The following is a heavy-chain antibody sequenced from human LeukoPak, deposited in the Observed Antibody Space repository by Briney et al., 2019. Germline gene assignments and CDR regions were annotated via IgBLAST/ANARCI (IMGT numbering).Heavy chain of an antibody. V-gene: IGHV4-31*03. CDR2: IYYSGST. CDR3: ARESTYGSGSSFDY. Sequence: SQTLSLTCTVSGGSIGSGGYYWSWIRQHPGKGLEWIGYIYYSGSTYYNPSLKSRVTISVDTSKNQFSLKLSSVTAADTAVYYCARESTYGSGSSFDYWGQGTLVTVSS. J-gene: IGHJ4*02. D-gene: IGHD3-10*01. CDR1: GGSIGSGGYY.